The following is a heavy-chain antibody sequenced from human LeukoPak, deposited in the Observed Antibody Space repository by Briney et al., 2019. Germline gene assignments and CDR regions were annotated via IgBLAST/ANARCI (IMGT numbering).Heavy chain of an antibody. D-gene: IGHD1-26*01. Sequence: PGGSLRLSCAASGFTFSSYSMNWVRQAPGKGLEWVSSISSSSSYIYYADSVKGRFTISRDNAKNSLYLQMNSLRAEDTAVYYCARDREGIVGATPNFDYWGQGTLVTVSS. CDR2: ISSSSSYI. CDR1: GFTFSSYS. CDR3: ARDREGIVGATPNFDY. V-gene: IGHV3-21*01. J-gene: IGHJ4*02.